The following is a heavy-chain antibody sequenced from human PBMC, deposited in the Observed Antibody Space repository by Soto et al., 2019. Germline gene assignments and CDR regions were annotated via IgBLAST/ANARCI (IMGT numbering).Heavy chain of an antibody. CDR1: GGSLNISC. J-gene: IGHJ4*02. CDR2: ICYSGST. CDR3: ARVRFATVTLRKYFDY. V-gene: IGHV4-59*12. D-gene: IGHD4-17*01. Sequence: SETLSLTCTVSGGSLNISCLSWIRQPPGKGLEWIGEICYSGSTNYNPSLKSRVTISVDTSKNQFSLKLSSVTAADTAVYYCARVRFATVTLRKYFDYWGQGTLVTVSS.